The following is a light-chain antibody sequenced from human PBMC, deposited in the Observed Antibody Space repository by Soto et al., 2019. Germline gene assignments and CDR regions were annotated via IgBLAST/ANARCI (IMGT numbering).Light chain of an antibody. CDR2: KAS. J-gene: IGKJ1*01. Sequence: DIQMTQSPSALSGSVGDRVTITCRASQTISSWLAWYQKKQGKAPKLLIYKASTLKSGVPSRFSGSGSGTEFTLTSSSLQPDDFETYYCQHYNSYSEAFGKGTKVELK. V-gene: IGKV1-5*03. CDR3: QHYNSYSEA. CDR1: QTISSW.